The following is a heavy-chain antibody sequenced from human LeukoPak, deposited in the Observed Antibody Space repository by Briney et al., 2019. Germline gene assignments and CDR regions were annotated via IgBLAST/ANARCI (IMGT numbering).Heavy chain of an antibody. V-gene: IGHV1-46*01. CDR1: GYTFTSYD. CDR3: ARAYGSGLAFDI. Sequence: ASVKVSCKASGYTFTSYDINWVRQALGQGLEWMGIINLSAGSTSYAQKFQSRLTLTRDTSTSTLYMELSSLIPDDTAAYCCARAYGSGLAFDIWGQGTMVTVSS. D-gene: IGHD3-10*01. CDR2: INLSAGST. J-gene: IGHJ3*02.